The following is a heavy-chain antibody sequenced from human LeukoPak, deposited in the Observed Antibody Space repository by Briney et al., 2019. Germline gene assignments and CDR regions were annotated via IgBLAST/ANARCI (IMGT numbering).Heavy chain of an antibody. Sequence: ASVKVSCKASGYTFTVYYMHRVRQAPGQGLEWMGWINPNSGGTNYAQKFQGRVTMTRDTSISTAYMELSRLRSDDTAVYYCARATPLRYYDFWSGTRWFDPWGQGTLVTVSS. CDR1: GYTFTVYY. J-gene: IGHJ5*02. CDR2: INPNSGGT. CDR3: ARATPLRYYDFWSGTRWFDP. V-gene: IGHV1-2*02. D-gene: IGHD3-3*01.